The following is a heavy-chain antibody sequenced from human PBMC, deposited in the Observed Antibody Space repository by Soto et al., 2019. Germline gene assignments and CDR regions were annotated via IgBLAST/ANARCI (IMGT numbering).Heavy chain of an antibody. CDR1: GGSISSYY. D-gene: IGHD4-17*01. J-gene: IGHJ6*02. V-gene: IGHV4-59*01. CDR3: ARDLQWRDYGGNSKPSGMDV. CDR2: IYYSGST. Sequence: SETLSLTCTVSGGSISSYYWSWIRQPPGKGLEWIGYIYYSGSTNYNPSLKSRVTISVDTSKNQFSLKLSSVTAADTAVYYCARDLQWRDYGGNSKPSGMDVWGQGTKVTVSS.